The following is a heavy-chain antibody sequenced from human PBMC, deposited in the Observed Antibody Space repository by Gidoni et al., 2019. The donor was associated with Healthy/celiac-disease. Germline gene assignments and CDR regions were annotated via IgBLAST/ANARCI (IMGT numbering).Heavy chain of an antibody. CDR3: AINGDRLCIGTSCYAPVGSAVVP. D-gene: IGHD2-2*01. V-gene: IGHV1-18*01. CDR2: ISAYNGNT. CDR1: GYTITSHG. J-gene: IGHJ5*02. Sequence: QVQMVQPGAAVLKSAASVWMACGGAGYTITSHGRRWVQQAPEQGLEWKGWISAYNGNTNYAQKHQGRVTMTTDTSTSTAYMALRCLSVVFTAEYFCAINGDRLCIGTSCYAPVGSAVVPWGERT.